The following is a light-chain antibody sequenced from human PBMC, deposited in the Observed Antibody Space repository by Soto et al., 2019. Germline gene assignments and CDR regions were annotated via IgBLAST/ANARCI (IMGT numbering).Light chain of an antibody. CDR3: QQRNFRRGGT. CDR1: QSVGTY. CDR2: DAS. J-gene: IGKJ1*01. Sequence: EIVLTQSPVILSVSPGDRATLSCRASQSVGTYLAWYQQKPGQAPRLLIYDASIRATGIPARFSGSGSGTDFTLTISSLEPEDFAVYFCQQRNFRRGGTFGQGTKVEIK. V-gene: IGKV3-11*01.